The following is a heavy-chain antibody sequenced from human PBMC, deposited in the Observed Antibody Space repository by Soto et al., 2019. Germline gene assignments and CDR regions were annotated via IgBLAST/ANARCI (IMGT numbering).Heavy chain of an antibody. CDR1: GFTFSGSA. CDR2: IRSKANSYAT. V-gene: IGHV3-73*02. Sequence: EVQLVESGGGLVQPGGSLKLSCAASGFTFSGSAMHWVRQASGKGLEWVGRIRSKANSYATAYAASVNGRFTISRDDSKNTAYLQMNSMKTEDTAVYYCTRRRDYGDYNIDYWGQGTLVTVSS. CDR3: TRRRDYGDYNIDY. D-gene: IGHD4-17*01. J-gene: IGHJ4*02.